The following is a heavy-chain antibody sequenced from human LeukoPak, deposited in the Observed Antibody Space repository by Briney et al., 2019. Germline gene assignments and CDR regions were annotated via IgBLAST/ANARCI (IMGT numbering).Heavy chain of an antibody. J-gene: IGHJ4*02. Sequence: GGSLRLSCTASGFPFIEYSMNWVRQAPGKGLEWISYIGIDSGNTKYADSVRGRFTISADKAKNSLYLKMNSLRVEDTAVYYCARDHNYAFDNWGQGTLVSVAS. D-gene: IGHD1-1*01. CDR2: IGIDSGNT. CDR3: ARDHNYAFDN. CDR1: GFPFIEYS. V-gene: IGHV3-48*01.